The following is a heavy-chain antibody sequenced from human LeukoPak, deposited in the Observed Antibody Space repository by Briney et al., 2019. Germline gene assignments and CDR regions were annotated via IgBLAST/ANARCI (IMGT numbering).Heavy chain of an antibody. J-gene: IGHJ3*02. Sequence: GGSLRLSCAASGFTFSSYAMHWVRQAPGKGLEWVAVISYDGSNKYYADSVKGRFTISRDNSKNTLYLQMNSLRAEDTAVYYCARDNVGATTADAFDIWGQGTMVTVSS. CDR3: ARDNVGATTADAFDI. CDR1: GFTFSSYA. CDR2: ISYDGSNK. D-gene: IGHD1-26*01. V-gene: IGHV3-30-3*01.